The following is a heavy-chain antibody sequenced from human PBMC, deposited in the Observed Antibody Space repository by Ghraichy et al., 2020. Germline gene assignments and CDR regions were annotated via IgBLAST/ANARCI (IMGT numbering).Heavy chain of an antibody. D-gene: IGHD6-13*01. J-gene: IGHJ4*02. CDR1: GFTVSSNY. V-gene: IGHV3-66*02. CDR3: ARDLLEAAAGTSY. Sequence: GESLNISCAASGFTVSSNYMSWVRQAPGKGLEWVSVIYSGGSTYYADSVKGRFTISRDNSKNTLYLQMNSLRAEDTAVYYCARDLLEAAAGTSYWGQGTLVTVSS. CDR2: IYSGGST.